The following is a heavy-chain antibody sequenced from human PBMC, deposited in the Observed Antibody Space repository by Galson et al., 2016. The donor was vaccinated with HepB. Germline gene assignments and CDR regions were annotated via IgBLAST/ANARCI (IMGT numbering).Heavy chain of an antibody. CDR3: ASFPIAATPIDF. CDR1: GFTFSSYV. Sequence: SLRLSCAASGFTFSSYVMSWVHQAPGKGLEWMAVISYDGRKKYYADSVKGRFTISRDNSKNTLYLLMNSLRSEDTAVYYCASFPIAATPIDFWGQGTLVTVSS. CDR2: ISYDGRKK. V-gene: IGHV3-30*03. D-gene: IGHD2-15*01. J-gene: IGHJ4*02.